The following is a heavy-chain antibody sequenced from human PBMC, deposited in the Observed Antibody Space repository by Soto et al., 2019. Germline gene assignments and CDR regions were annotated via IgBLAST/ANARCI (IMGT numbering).Heavy chain of an antibody. V-gene: IGHV1-8*01. J-gene: IGHJ4*02. CDR1: GYTFTSYD. Sequence: QVQLVQSGAEVKKPGASVKVSCKASGYTFTSYDINWVRQATGQGLEWMGWMNPNSGNTAYAQQFQGRVTTTRNTSISSAYMERTSLRSEATAVYCSAREVAGARLDYWGQGTLVTVSS. CDR3: AREVAGARLDY. CDR2: MNPNSGNT. D-gene: IGHD3-10*01.